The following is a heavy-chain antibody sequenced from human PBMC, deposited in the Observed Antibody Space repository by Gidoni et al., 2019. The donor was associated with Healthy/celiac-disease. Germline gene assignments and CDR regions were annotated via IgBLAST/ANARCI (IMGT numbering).Heavy chain of an antibody. Sequence: QVQLVESGGGVVQPGRSLRLSCAASGFTFSSYGMHWVRQAPGKGLEWVAVIWYDGSNKYYADSVKGRFTISRDNSKNTLYLQMNSLRAEDTAVYYCAREDDTTPFDYWGQGTLVTVSS. D-gene: IGHD1-1*01. CDR2: IWYDGSNK. CDR1: GFTFSSYG. CDR3: AREDDTTPFDY. J-gene: IGHJ4*02. V-gene: IGHV3-33*01.